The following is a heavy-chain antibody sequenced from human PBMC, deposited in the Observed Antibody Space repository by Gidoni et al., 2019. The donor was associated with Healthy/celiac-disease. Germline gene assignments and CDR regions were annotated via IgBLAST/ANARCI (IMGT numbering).Heavy chain of an antibody. CDR1: GFPFSRYG. Sequence: QVQLVESGGGVVQPGRSLRLSCAASGFPFSRYGMHWVRQAPGKGLEWVAVIWYDGSNKYYADSVKGRFTISRDNSKNTLYLQMNSLRAEDTAVYYCARDRDIVVVPAARHYYYYMDVWGKGTTVTVSS. CDR3: ARDRDIVVVPAARHYYYYMDV. J-gene: IGHJ6*03. D-gene: IGHD2-2*01. CDR2: IWYDGSNK. V-gene: IGHV3-33*01.